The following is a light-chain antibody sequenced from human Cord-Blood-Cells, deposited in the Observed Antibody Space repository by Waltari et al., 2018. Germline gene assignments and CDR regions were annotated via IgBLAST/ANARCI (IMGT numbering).Light chain of an antibody. J-gene: IGKJ3*01. CDR2: AAS. CDR3: QQSYSTPST. Sequence: DIQMTQSPSSLSASVGDRVTITCRASQSISSYLNWYQQKPGKAPKLLIDAASSLQSGVPSRFSGSGSGTDFTLTISSLQPEDFATYYGQQSYSTPSTFGPGTKVDIK. CDR1: QSISSY. V-gene: IGKV1-39*01.